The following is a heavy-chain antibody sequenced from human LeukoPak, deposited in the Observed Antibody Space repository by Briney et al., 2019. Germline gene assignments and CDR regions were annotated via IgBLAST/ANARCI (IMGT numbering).Heavy chain of an antibody. D-gene: IGHD2-2*01. CDR1: GFTFSSYS. CDR2: TGSTGVST. V-gene: IGHV3-23*01. Sequence: GGSLRLSCAASGFTFSSYSMSWVRQAPGKGLEWVSGTGSTGVSTFYADSVKGRFTVSRDNSKNTLSLQMNSLRAEDTAVYYCAKDPGVVPAHYFDYWGQGTLVTVSS. CDR3: AKDPGVVPAHYFDY. J-gene: IGHJ4*02.